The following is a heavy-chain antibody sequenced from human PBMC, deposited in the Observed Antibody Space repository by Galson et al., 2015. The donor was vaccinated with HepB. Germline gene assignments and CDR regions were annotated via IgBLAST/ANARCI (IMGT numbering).Heavy chain of an antibody. CDR1: GYTFTSYY. Sequence: SVKVSCKASGYTFTSYYMFWVRQAPGQGLEWMGIINPSGGSTSYAQKFQGRVTMTRDTSTSTVYMELSSLRSEDTAVYYCARDLSTVAPAPYYYGMDVWGQGTTVTVSS. CDR3: ARDLSTVAPAPYYYGMDV. J-gene: IGHJ6*02. V-gene: IGHV1-46*01. D-gene: IGHD4-23*01. CDR2: INPSGGST.